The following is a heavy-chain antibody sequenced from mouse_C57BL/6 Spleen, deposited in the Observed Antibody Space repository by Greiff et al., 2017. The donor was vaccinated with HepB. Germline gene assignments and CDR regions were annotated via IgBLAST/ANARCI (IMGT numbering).Heavy chain of an antibody. CDR2: IDPEDGET. D-gene: IGHD2-4*01. Sequence: VQLKQSGAELVKPGASVKLSCTASGFNIKDYYMHWVKQRTEQGLEWIGRIDPEDGETKYAPKFQGKATITADTSSNTADLQLSSLTAEDTAVYYCAYEYDDPWFDYWGQGTLVTVSA. V-gene: IGHV14-2*01. CDR3: AYEYDDPWFDY. J-gene: IGHJ3*01. CDR1: GFNIKDYY.